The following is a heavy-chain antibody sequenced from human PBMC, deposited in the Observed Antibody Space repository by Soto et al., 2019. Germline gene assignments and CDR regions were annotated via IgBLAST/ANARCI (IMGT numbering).Heavy chain of an antibody. V-gene: IGHV1-18*01. D-gene: IGHD2-2*01. J-gene: IGHJ5*02. CDR2: ISAYNGNT. CDR3: ARDLEWSVVVPAATSFDP. Sequence: GASVKVSCKASGYTFTSYGISWVRQAPGQRLEWVGWISAYNGNTNYAQKLQGRVTMTTDTSTSTAYMELRSLRSDDTAVYYCARDLEWSVVVPAATSFDPWGQGTLVTVSS. CDR1: GYTFTSYG.